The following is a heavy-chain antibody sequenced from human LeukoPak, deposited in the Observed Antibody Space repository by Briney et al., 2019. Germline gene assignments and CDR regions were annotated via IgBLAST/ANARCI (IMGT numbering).Heavy chain of an antibody. CDR2: IYYSGST. J-gene: IGHJ4*02. CDR1: GGPISSGDYY. CDR3: AREGKNYYDSSGYYPDY. Sequence: SETLSLTCTVSGGPISSGDYYWSWIRQPPGKGLEWIGYIYYSGSTYYNPSLKSRVTISVDTSKNQFSLKLSSVTAADTAVYYCAREGKNYYDSSGYYPDYWGQGTLVTVSS. V-gene: IGHV4-30-4*01. D-gene: IGHD3-22*01.